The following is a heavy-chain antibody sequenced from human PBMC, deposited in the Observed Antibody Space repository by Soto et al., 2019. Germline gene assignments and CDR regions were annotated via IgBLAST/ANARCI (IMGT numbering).Heavy chain of an antibody. J-gene: IGHJ6*02. CDR2: IYPGDSDT. CDR3: ARKEYGDGLDV. V-gene: IGHV5-51*01. D-gene: IGHD2-2*01. Sequence: GESLKISCKASGYSFTSYWIGWVRQMPGTGLEWMGIIYPGDSDTRYTPSLNSRVTISVDTSKNQFSLQLSSVTAADTAVYYCARKEYGDGLDVWGQGTTVTVSS. CDR1: GYSFTSYW.